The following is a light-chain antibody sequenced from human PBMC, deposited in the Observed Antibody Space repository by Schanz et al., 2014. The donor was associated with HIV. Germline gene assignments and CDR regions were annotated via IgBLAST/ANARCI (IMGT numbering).Light chain of an antibody. J-gene: IGLJ2*01. CDR3: SSYTSSSTVV. CDR1: NNDIGSYTY. V-gene: IGLV2-14*03. CDR2: GVF. Sequence: QSALTQPASVSGSPGQSITVSCTGTNNDIGSYTYVAWYQQHPGKAPKVVVYGVFDRPSGVSNRFSGSKSGNTASLTISGLQAEDEADYYCSSYTSSSTVVFGGGTQLTVL.